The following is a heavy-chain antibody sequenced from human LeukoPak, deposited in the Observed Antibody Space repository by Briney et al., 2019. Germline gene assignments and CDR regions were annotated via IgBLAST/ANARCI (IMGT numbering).Heavy chain of an antibody. Sequence: GGSLRLSRAASGFTLSSYSMNWVRQAPGKGLEWVSYISSYDSSTIYYADSVKGRFTISRDNAKNSLYLQMSSLRAEDTAVYYCVRIQGIVGSYWGQGTLVTVSS. CDR1: GFTLSSYS. CDR3: VRIQGIVGSY. V-gene: IGHV3-48*01. CDR2: ISSYDSSTI. D-gene: IGHD1-26*01. J-gene: IGHJ4*02.